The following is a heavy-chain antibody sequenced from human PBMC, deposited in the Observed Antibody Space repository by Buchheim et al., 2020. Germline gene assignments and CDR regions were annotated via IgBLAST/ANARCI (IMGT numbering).Heavy chain of an antibody. CDR2: ISYDGSNK. CDR1: GFTFSSYG. D-gene: IGHD6-13*01. V-gene: IGHV3-30*18. Sequence: QVQLVESGGGVVQPGRSLRLSCAASGFTFSSYGMHWVRQAPGKGLEWVAVISYDGSNKYYADSVKGRFTISRDNSKKQLYLQMNSLRAEDTAVYYCAKDLGRDSSSWYDYWGQGTL. CDR3: AKDLGRDSSSWYDY. J-gene: IGHJ4*02.